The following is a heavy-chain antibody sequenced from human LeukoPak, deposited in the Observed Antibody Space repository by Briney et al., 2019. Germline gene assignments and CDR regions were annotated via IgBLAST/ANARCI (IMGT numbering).Heavy chain of an antibody. D-gene: IGHD3-3*01. CDR1: GFTFDDYA. CDR3: AKDPTPLLESDHWFDP. J-gene: IGHJ5*02. CDR2: ISWNSGSI. V-gene: IGHV3-9*01. Sequence: GRSLRLSCAASGFTFDDYAMHWVRQAPGKGLEWVSGISWNSGSIGYADSVKGRFTISRDNAKNSLYLQMNSPRAEDTALYYCAKDPTPLLESDHWFDPWGQGTLVTVSS.